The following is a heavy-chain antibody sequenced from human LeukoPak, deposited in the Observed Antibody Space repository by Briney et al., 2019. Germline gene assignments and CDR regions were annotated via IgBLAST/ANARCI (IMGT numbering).Heavy chain of an antibody. D-gene: IGHD1-7*01. Sequence: GGSLRLSCAASGFTFSSYSMNWVRQAPGKRLEWVSYISSSSSTIYYADSVKGRFTISRDNAKNSLYLQMNSLRAEDTAVYYCARDRLELRGASYYYYMDVWGKGTTVTVSS. CDR2: ISSSSSTI. CDR1: GFTFSSYS. J-gene: IGHJ6*03. CDR3: ARDRLELRGASYYYYMDV. V-gene: IGHV3-48*01.